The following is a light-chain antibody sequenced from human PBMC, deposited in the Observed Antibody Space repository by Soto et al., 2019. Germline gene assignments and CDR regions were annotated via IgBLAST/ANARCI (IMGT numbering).Light chain of an antibody. V-gene: IGKV3D-20*02. Sequence: EIVLTQSPGTLSLSPWERATLSCRASQSVSNNYLAWYQQKPGQAPRLLVYGASNRATGIPDRFSGSGSGTDFTLTINSLEPEDSAVYYCQQRSNWPSITFGQGTRLEIK. CDR2: GAS. CDR1: QSVSNNY. CDR3: QQRSNWPSIT. J-gene: IGKJ5*01.